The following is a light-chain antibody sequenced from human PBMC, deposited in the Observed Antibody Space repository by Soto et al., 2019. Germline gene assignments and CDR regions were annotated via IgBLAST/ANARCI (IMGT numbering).Light chain of an antibody. Sequence: DIQMTQSPSTLSASLGDRVNITCRASQDIGSYLAWYQQRPGKAPKLLIYAASTLQNWVPSRFSGSGSGTEFTLTISSLQPEDFATYYCQKFNSYPRTFGQGTKVDIK. V-gene: IGKV1-9*01. CDR1: QDIGSY. CDR3: QKFNSYPRT. J-gene: IGKJ1*01. CDR2: AAS.